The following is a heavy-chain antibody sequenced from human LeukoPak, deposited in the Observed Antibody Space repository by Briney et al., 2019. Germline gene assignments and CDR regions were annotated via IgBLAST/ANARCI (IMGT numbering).Heavy chain of an antibody. CDR3: AKRLAEAGRGHAFDI. CDR1: GGSISSYY. CDR2: INHSGST. J-gene: IGHJ3*02. Sequence: SETLSLTCTVSGGSISSYYWSWICQPPGKGLEWIGEINHSGSTNYNPSLKSRVTISVDTSKNQFSLKLSSVTAADTAVYYCAKRLAEAGRGHAFDIWGQGTMVTVSS. D-gene: IGHD6-13*01. V-gene: IGHV4-34*01.